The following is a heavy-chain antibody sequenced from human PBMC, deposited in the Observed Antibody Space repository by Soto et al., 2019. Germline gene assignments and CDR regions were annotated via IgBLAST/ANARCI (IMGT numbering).Heavy chain of an antibody. V-gene: IGHV4-59*11. CDR3: AGGYTPVLPAH. J-gene: IGHJ4*02. Sequence: PSETLSLTCTVSGGSISRRHWSWIRQPPGKGLEWIGYSSYSGSTDYNPSLKSRVTISLDTSKNQFSLKVSSVTAADTAVYFCAGGYTPVLPAHWAQGTSVTVSS. CDR1: GGSISRRH. CDR2: SSYSGST. D-gene: IGHD5-18*01.